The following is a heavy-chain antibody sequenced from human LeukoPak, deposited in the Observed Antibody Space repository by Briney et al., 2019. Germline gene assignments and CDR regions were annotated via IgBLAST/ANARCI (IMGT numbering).Heavy chain of an antibody. V-gene: IGHV1-69*06. J-gene: IGHJ3*02. D-gene: IGHD3-10*01. CDR2: IIPIFGTA. CDR3: ARDRYGSGSYPAFDI. CDR1: GGTFSSYA. Sequence: SVKVSCKASGGTFSSYAISWVRQAPGHALEWLGGIIPIFGTANYAQKFQGRVTITADKSTSTAYMELSSLRSEDTAVYYCARDRYGSGSYPAFDIWGQGTMVTVSS.